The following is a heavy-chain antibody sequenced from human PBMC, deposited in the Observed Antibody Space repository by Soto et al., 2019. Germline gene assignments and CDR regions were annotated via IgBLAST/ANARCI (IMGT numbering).Heavy chain of an antibody. J-gene: IGHJ6*02. V-gene: IGHV4-34*01. Sequence: QVQLQQWGAGLLKPSETLSLTCAVYGGSFSGYYWSWIRQPPGKGLEWIGEINHSGSTNYNPSLKSRVTISVDTSKNQFSLKLSSVTAADTAVYYCARDPHNRFGNDFWSGYYPPLGYYYYGMDVWGQGTTVTVSS. CDR3: ARDPHNRFGNDFWSGYYPPLGYYYYGMDV. D-gene: IGHD3-3*01. CDR1: GGSFSGYY. CDR2: INHSGST.